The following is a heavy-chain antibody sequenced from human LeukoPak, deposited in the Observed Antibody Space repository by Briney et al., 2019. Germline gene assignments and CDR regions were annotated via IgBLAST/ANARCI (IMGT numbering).Heavy chain of an antibody. V-gene: IGHV3-21*01. J-gene: IGHJ5*02. CDR1: GFTFGSYA. CDR2: ISSGSSFI. CDR3: ARDQGGERWFDP. Sequence: PGGSLRLSCAASGFTFGSYAMNWVRQAPGKGLESVSSISSGSSFIYYADSVKGRFTISRDNAKKSLYLQMNSLRAEDTAIYYCARDQGGERWFDPWGQGTLVTVSS. D-gene: IGHD3-16*01.